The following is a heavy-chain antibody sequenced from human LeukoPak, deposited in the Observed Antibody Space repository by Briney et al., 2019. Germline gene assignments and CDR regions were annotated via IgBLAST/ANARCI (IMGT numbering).Heavy chain of an antibody. CDR2: IRSKANSYAT. CDR1: GFTFSGSA. Sequence: GGSLRLSCAASGFTFSGSAMHWVRQASGKGLEWVGRIRSKANSYATAYAASVKGRFTISRDNSKNTLYLQMNSLRAEDTAVYYCAKGCRIAAHPCFLDYWGQGTLVTVSS. CDR3: AKGCRIAAHPCFLDY. V-gene: IGHV3-73*01. D-gene: IGHD6-6*01. J-gene: IGHJ4*02.